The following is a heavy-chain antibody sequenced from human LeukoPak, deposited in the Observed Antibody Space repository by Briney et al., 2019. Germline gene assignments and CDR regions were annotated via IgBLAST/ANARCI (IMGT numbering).Heavy chain of an antibody. V-gene: IGHV3-23*01. CDR3: AIDCGSYDPDWYFDL. D-gene: IGHD1-26*01. CDR1: GFTFSSYA. J-gene: IGHJ2*01. CDR2: ISGSGGST. Sequence: GGSLRLSCAASGFTFSSYAMSWVRKAPGKGREWVSAISGSGGSTYYADSVKGRFTIPRDNSKNTLYLQMNSLRAEGTAVYYCAIDCGSYDPDWYFDLWGRGTVVTVSS.